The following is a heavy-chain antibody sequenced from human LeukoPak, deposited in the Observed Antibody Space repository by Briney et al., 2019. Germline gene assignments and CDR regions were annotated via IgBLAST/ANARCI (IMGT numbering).Heavy chain of an antibody. J-gene: IGHJ5*02. D-gene: IGHD6-6*01. CDR3: ARLSPSKLVRSSFDP. CDR1: GGSFSDYY. CDR2: INHRGST. Sequence: PSETLSLTCAVYGGSFSDYYWSWIRQPPGKGLEWIGEINHRGSTNYNPSLKSRVTISMDTSKNQFSLKLTSVTAADTAVYYCARLSPSKLVRSSFDPWGQGTLVTVSS. V-gene: IGHV4-34*01.